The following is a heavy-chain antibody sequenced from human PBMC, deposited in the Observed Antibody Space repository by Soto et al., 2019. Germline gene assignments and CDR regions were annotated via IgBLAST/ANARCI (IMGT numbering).Heavy chain of an antibody. CDR1: GYTFTSYA. CDR2: INADNDNT. Sequence: QVQPVQSGAEVKKPGASVKVSCKASGYTFTSYAIHWVRQAPGQRLEWMGWINADNDNTKYSQRFQGKVTISRDTAPSTAYMELSSLRSEDTAVYYCARGPGNWFDPWGQGTLVTVSS. CDR3: ARGPGNWFDP. J-gene: IGHJ5*02. V-gene: IGHV1-3*01.